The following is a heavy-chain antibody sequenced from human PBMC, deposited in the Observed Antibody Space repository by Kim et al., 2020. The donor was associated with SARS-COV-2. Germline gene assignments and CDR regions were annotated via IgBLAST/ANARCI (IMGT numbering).Heavy chain of an antibody. V-gene: IGHV3-74*03. CDR1: GFIFSRFW. J-gene: IGHJ4*02. Sequence: GGSLRLSCEASGFIFSRFWMDWVRQAPGKGLLWVARVNTDGSDTAYADSVKGRFTISRDNAKNTLFLQMNSLRADDTAVYYCTRAIIGTNAFDSWGQGVLGTVSS. CDR2: VNTDGSDT. D-gene: IGHD1-7*01. CDR3: TRAIIGTNAFDS.